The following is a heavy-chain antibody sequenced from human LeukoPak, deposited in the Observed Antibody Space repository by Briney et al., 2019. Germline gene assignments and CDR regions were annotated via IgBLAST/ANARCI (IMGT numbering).Heavy chain of an antibody. V-gene: IGHV3-30-3*01. Sequence: GRSLRLSCAASGFTFSSYAMHWVRQAPGKGLEWVAVISYDGSNKYYADSVKGRFTISRDNSKNTLYPQMNSLRAEDTAVYYCAREISPYCGGDCYRPFDYWGQGTLVTVSS. CDR2: ISYDGSNK. CDR1: GFTFSSYA. D-gene: IGHD2-21*02. J-gene: IGHJ4*02. CDR3: AREISPYCGGDCYRPFDY.